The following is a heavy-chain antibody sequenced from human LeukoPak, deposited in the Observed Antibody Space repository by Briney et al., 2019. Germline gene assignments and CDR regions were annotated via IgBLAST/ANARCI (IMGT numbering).Heavy chain of an antibody. D-gene: IGHD6-13*01. J-gene: IGHJ4*02. CDR1: GGSISGYY. V-gene: IGHV4-59*08. CDR3: ARGYITFDY. Sequence: SETLSLTCTVSGGSISGYYRNWIRQPPGKGLEWIAYIYYSGTTNYNPSLKSRVTISVDTSKNQFSLKLTSVTAADTAVYYCARGYITFDYWGQGTLVTVSS. CDR2: IYYSGTT.